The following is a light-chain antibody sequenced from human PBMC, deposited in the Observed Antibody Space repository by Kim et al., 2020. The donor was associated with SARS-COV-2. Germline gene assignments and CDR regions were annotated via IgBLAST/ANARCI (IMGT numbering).Light chain of an antibody. CDR2: YDS. Sequence: TGTAARIPCGGNNIGSKSVHWYQKKPGQAPVLVIYYDSDRPSGIPERFSGSNSGNTATLTISRVEAGDEADYYCQVWDSSSDHVVFGGGTQLTVL. J-gene: IGLJ2*01. CDR3: QVWDSSSDHVV. V-gene: IGLV3-21*04. CDR1: NIGSKS.